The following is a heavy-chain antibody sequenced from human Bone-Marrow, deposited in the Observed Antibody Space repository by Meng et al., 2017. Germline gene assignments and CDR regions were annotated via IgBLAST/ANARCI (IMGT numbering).Heavy chain of an antibody. CDR1: VGSFSGYY. V-gene: IGHV4-34*01. Sequence: QVQLQQWSPGPLQASEYLSLTCAVYVGSFSGYYWSWIRQPPGKGLEWLGEINHSGSTNYNPSLKSRVTISVDTSKNQFSLKLSSVTAADTAVYYCARAKRIYSGYGWCFDPWGQGTLVTVSS. J-gene: IGHJ5*02. D-gene: IGHD5-12*01. CDR3: ARAKRIYSGYGWCFDP. CDR2: INHSGST.